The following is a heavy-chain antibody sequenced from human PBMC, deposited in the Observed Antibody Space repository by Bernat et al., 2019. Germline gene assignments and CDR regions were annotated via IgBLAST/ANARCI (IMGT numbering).Heavy chain of an antibody. J-gene: IGHJ3*02. CDR2: ISAYNGNT. V-gene: IGHV1-18*01. Sequence: QVQLVQSGAEVKKPGASVKVSCKASGYTFTSYGISWVRQAPGQGLEWMGWISAYNGNTNYAQKLQGRVTMTTDTSTSTAYMELRSLRSDDTAVYYCARVYYYDSSGYHRSGDYDAFDIWGQGTMVTVSS. D-gene: IGHD3-22*01. CDR3: ARVYYYDSSGYHRSGDYDAFDI. CDR1: GYTFTSYG.